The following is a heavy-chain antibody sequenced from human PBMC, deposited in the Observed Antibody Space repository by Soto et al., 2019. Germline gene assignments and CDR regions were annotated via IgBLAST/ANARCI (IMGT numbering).Heavy chain of an antibody. Sequence: PSETLSLTCTVSGGSISSACIYWSWLRQLPGKGPEWIGYVFYSGITYYNPSLKSRVSISVDTSKNQFSLNLTSVTAADTAMYYCARNSGSSKQYYFDQWGPGTLLAVSS. V-gene: IGHV4-31*03. J-gene: IGHJ4*02. CDR3: ARNSGSSKQYYFDQ. CDR1: GGSISSACIY. CDR2: VFYSGIT. D-gene: IGHD1-26*01.